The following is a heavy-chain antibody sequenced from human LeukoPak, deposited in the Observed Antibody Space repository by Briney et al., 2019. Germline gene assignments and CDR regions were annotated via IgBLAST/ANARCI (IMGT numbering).Heavy chain of an antibody. CDR3: ARDYFGIWYYFDY. V-gene: IGHV1-2*02. D-gene: IGHD3-10*01. CDR1: GYTFTGYY. J-gene: IGHJ4*02. CDR2: INLNSGGT. Sequence: ASVKVSCKASGYTFTGYYMHWVRQAPGQGLEWMGWINLNSGGTNYAQKFQGRVTMTRDASISTAYMELSRLRSDDTAVYYCARDYFGIWYYFDYWGQGTLVTVSS.